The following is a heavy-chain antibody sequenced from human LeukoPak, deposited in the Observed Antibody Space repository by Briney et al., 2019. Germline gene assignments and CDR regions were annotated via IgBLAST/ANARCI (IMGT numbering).Heavy chain of an antibody. D-gene: IGHD5-18*01. Sequence: SETLSLTCTVSGGSISSYYWSWIRQPPGKGLEWIGYIYYSGSTNYNPSLKSRVTISVDTSKNQFSLKLSSVTAADTAVYYCARAAVSGYGFSYYYYMDVWGKGTTVTVSS. CDR3: ARAAVSGYGFSYYYYMDV. CDR2: IYYSGST. V-gene: IGHV4-59*12. CDR1: GGSISSYY. J-gene: IGHJ6*03.